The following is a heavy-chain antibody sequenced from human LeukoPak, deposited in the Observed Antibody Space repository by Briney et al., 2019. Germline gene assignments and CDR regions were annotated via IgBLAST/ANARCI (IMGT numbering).Heavy chain of an antibody. CDR1: GGTFSSYA. V-gene: IGHV1-69*01. CDR3: ARQAFWSGYYPY. D-gene: IGHD3-3*01. J-gene: IGHJ4*02. CDR2: IIPIFGRA. Sequence: ASVKVSCKASGGTFSSYAISWVRQAPGQGLEWMGGIIPIFGRANYAQKFQGRVTITADESTSTAYMELSSLRSEDTAVYYRARQAFWSGYYPYWGQGTLVTVAS.